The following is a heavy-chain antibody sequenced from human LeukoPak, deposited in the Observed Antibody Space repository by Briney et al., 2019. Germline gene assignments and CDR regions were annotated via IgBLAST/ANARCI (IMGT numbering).Heavy chain of an antibody. CDR3: ARGLEYSSSSEEVICWFDP. V-gene: IGHV5-51*01. D-gene: IGHD6-6*01. J-gene: IGHJ5*02. CDR1: GYSFTSYW. Sequence: GESLKISCKGSGYSFTSYWIGWVRQMPGKGLEWMGSIYPGDSDTRYSPSFQGQVTISADKSISTAYLQWSSLKASDTAMYYCARGLEYSSSSEEVICWFDPWGQGTLVTVSS. CDR2: IYPGDSDT.